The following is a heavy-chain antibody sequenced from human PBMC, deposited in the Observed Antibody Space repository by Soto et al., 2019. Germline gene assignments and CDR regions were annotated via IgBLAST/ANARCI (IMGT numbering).Heavy chain of an antibody. CDR3: ARDGVGDTTSFGYYDY. V-gene: IGHV3-33*01. Sequence: VQLVESGGRVVQPGGSLRLSCAASGNIFTGYGMHWVRQPPGKGLAWVAVIRYDGSNIFYADSMKGRFTISRDNSKKRLYLQMNSLRAEDTALFYGARDGVGDTTSFGYYDYWGQETLVTVSS. J-gene: IGHJ4*02. CDR2: IRYDGSNI. CDR1: GNIFTGYG. D-gene: IGHD1-26*01.